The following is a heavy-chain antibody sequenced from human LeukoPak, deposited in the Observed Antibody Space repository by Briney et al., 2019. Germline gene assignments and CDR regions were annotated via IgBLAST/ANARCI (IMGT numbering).Heavy chain of an antibody. J-gene: IGHJ6*03. CDR1: GGSISSYY. CDR2: IYYSGST. CDR3: ARHFAFSYYYMDV. Sequence: SETLSLTCTVSGGSISSYYWSWIRHPPGTGLEWIGYIYYSGSTNYNPSLKSRVTISVDTSKNQFSLKLSSVTAADTAVYYCARHFAFSYYYMDVWGKGTTVTVSS. V-gene: IGHV4-59*08.